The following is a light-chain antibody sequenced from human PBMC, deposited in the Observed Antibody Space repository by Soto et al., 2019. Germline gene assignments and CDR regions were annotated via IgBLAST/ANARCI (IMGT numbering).Light chain of an antibody. Sequence: EIVLTQSPGTLSSSQGERVTLSCRASQSVSSSYLAWYQQKPGQAPRLLIYGASSRTTGIPDRFSGSGSGXXXXXXIXXXXXEDFAVYYCQQYGSSPRTFGQGTKVEIK. CDR2: GAS. CDR3: QQYGSSPRT. J-gene: IGKJ1*01. V-gene: IGKV3-20*01. CDR1: QSVSSSY.